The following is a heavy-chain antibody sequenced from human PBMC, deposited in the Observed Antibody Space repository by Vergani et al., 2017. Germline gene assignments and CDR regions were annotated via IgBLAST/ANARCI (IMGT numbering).Heavy chain of an antibody. CDR2: IIPIFGTA. CDR1: GGTFSSYA. Sequence: QVQLVQSGAEVKKPGSSVKVSCKASGGTFSSYAISWVRQAPGQGLEWMGRIIPIFGTANYAQKFQGRVTITADESTSTAYMELSSLRSEDTAVYYCARDYGSGRGTRREYYFDYWGQGTLVTVSS. V-gene: IGHV1-69*18. CDR3: ARDYGSGRGTRREYYFDY. J-gene: IGHJ4*02. D-gene: IGHD3-10*01.